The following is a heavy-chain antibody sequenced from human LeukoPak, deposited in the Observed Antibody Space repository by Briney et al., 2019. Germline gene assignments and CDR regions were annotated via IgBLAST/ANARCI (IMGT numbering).Heavy chain of an antibody. D-gene: IGHD6-6*01. V-gene: IGHV5-51*01. CDR1: GYSFSSNW. CDR3: ARRGSRSSGVYYGLDV. J-gene: IGHJ6*02. CDR2: IYPGDSET. Sequence: TLGESLKISCQGSGYSFSSNWIGWVRQMTGKGLEWMGLIYPGDSETRYSPSFQGQVTISADKSISTAYVQWTSLKASDTAVYYCARRGSRSSGVYYGLDVWGQGTTVTVSS.